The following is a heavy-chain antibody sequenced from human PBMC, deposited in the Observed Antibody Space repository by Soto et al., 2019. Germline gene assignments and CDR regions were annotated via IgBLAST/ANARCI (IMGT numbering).Heavy chain of an antibody. Sequence: LSLTCTVSGDSISSGDYYWSWIRQPPGKGLEWIGYIYYGGSTSYNPSLKSRVTISADTSKNQFSLNLNSVTAADTAVYYCARDGAAATNRDYALDVWGQGTTVTVSS. CDR1: GDSISSGDYY. CDR3: ARDGAAATNRDYALDV. J-gene: IGHJ6*02. D-gene: IGHD4-17*01. CDR2: IYYGGST. V-gene: IGHV4-30-4*01.